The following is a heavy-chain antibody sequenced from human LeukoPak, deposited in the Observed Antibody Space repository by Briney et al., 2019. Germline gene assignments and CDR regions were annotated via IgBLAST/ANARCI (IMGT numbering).Heavy chain of an antibody. J-gene: IGHJ3*02. CDR3: ARLLDNDSSGDPDTFDM. Sequence: PSETLSLTCTVSGGSISSHYWSWIRQPPRKGLEWIGFIYYNGRTRYNPSLRSRVTMSLDTSENKFSLKLTSVTAADTALYYCARLLDNDSSGDPDTFDMWGQGTVVTVSS. D-gene: IGHD3-22*01. CDR1: GGSISSHY. CDR2: IYYNGRT. V-gene: IGHV4-59*11.